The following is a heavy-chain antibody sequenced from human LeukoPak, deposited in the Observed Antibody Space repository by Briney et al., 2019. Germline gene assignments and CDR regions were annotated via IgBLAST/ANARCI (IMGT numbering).Heavy chain of an antibody. CDR3: ARDPAYFGVPAATPHCDFDY. D-gene: IGHD2-2*01. CDR1: GGTFSSFA. V-gene: IGHV1-69*05. J-gene: IGHJ4*02. CDR2: IIPIFGTA. Sequence: SVKVSCKASGGTFSSFAISWVRQAPGQGLEWMGGIIPIFGTANYAQKFQGRVTITTDESTSTAYMELSSLRSEDTAVYYCARDPAYFGVPAATPHCDFDYWGQGTLVTVSS.